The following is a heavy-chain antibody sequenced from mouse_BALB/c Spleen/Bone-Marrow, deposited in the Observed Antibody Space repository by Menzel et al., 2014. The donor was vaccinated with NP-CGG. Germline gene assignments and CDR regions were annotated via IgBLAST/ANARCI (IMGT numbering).Heavy chain of an antibody. CDR3: ALYYDYDGGY. J-gene: IGHJ2*01. CDR1: GFNIKDTY. CDR2: IDPANGNT. Sequence: EVQVVESGAELVKPGASVKLSCTASGFNIKDTYMHWVKQRPEQGLEWIGRIDPANGNTKYDPKFQGKATITADTSSNTAYLQLSSLTSEDTAVYYCALYYDYDGGYWGQGTTLTVSS. V-gene: IGHV14-3*02. D-gene: IGHD2-4*01.